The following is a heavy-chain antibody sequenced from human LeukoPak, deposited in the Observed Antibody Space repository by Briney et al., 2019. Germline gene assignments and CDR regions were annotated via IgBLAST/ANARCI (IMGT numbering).Heavy chain of an antibody. D-gene: IGHD4-17*01. CDR3: ARGRVGDYGEMDV. J-gene: IGHJ6*04. CDR2: FSSSGST. V-gene: IGHV4-4*07. CDR1: GDSITYFY. Sequence: SETLSLTCSVSGDSITYFYWSWIRQAAGKGLEWIGRFSSSGSTDYNASLKSRVTISVGTSKNQFSLKLSSVTAADTAVYYCARGRVGDYGEMDVWGKGTTVTISS.